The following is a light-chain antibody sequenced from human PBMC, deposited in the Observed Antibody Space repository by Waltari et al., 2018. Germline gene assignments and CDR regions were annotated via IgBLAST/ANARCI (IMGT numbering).Light chain of an antibody. V-gene: IGLV3-1*01. CDR2: QDV. J-gene: IGLJ2*01. CDR1: KLGERS. Sequence: SYDLTQPPSVSVSPGQTASIICSGDKLGERSASWYQQKAGQSPMLVIFQDVKRPSGIPGGFSGSNSGNTATLTISGTQAMDEADYYCQVWDSSTEVFGGGTKLTVL. CDR3: QVWDSSTEV.